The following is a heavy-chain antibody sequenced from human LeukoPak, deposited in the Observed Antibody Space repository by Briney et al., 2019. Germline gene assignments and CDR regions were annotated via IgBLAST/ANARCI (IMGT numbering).Heavy chain of an antibody. V-gene: IGHV3-74*01. CDR2: VNGDGSDT. J-gene: IGHJ4*02. CDR1: GFTFSNYW. CDR3: VRAGYTSGGDY. D-gene: IGHD5-18*01. Sequence: GGSLRLSCAASGFTFSNYWIHWVRQPPGKGLVWVSRVNGDGSDTNYADSVKGRFTVSRDNAQNTLYLQMNSLRAEDTAVYYCVRAGYTSGGDYWGRGTLVTVSS.